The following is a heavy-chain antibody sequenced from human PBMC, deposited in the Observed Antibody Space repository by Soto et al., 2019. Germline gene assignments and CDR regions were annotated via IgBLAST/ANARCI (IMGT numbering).Heavy chain of an antibody. J-gene: IGHJ3*02. Sequence: GGSLRLSCAASGFTVSNNYMNWVRQAPGKGLEWVSFLDSGGSTYYSDSAKGRFTISRDNSKNTLYLQMNSLRAQDTAVYYCAISRYYFDGSDYHGAFDIWGQGTMVTVSS. D-gene: IGHD3-22*01. V-gene: IGHV3-66*01. CDR3: AISRYYFDGSDYHGAFDI. CDR2: LDSGGST. CDR1: GFTVSNNY.